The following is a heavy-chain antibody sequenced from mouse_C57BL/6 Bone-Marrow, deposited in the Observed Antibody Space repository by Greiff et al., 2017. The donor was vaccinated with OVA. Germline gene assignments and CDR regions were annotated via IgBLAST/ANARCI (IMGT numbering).Heavy chain of an antibody. CDR1: GFNIKDYY. Sequence: EVKLMESGAELVRPGASVKLSCTASGFNIKDYYMHWVKQRPEQGLEWIGRIDPEDGDTEYAPKFQGKATMTADTSSNTAYLQLSSLTSEDTAVYYCTRGYYDYDGYAYWGQGTLVTVSA. CDR2: IDPEDGDT. D-gene: IGHD2-4*01. J-gene: IGHJ3*01. V-gene: IGHV14-1*01. CDR3: TRGYYDYDGYAY.